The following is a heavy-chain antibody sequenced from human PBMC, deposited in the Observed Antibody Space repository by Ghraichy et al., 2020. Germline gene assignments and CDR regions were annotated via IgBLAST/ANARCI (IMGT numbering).Heavy chain of an antibody. CDR3: AKDEKKQEDYVWGTYRFTVLDY. CDR1: GFPFSRYG. CDR2: IRYDGSKN. D-gene: IGHD3-16*02. Sequence: GGSLRLSCAASGFPFSRYGMHWVRQAPGRGLEWVAFIRYDGSKNYFGDSVKGRFTISRDNSKNTLYLQMNSLRAEDTAVYYCAKDEKKQEDYVWGTYRFTVLDYWGQGTLVTVSS. V-gene: IGHV3-30*02. J-gene: IGHJ4*02.